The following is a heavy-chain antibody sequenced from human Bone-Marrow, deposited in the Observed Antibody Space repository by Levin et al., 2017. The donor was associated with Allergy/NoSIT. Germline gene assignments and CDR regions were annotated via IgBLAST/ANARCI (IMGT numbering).Heavy chain of an antibody. CDR2: ISGSGGTT. Sequence: PGGSLRLSCAASAFTFRSYAMTWVRQAPGKGLEWVSTISGSGGTTYYADSVEGRFTISRDNSKNTLYLQMNSLRAEDTAVYYCAKGHCSGGSCYSYSYYYMDVWGKGTTVTVSS. V-gene: IGHV3-23*01. D-gene: IGHD2-15*01. CDR3: AKGHCSGGSCYSYSYYYMDV. CDR1: AFTFRSYA. J-gene: IGHJ6*03.